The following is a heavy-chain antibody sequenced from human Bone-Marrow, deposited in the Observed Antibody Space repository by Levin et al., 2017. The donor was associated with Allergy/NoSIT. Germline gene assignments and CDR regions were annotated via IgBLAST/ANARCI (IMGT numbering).Heavy chain of an antibody. CDR3: ARDMNKAQYNYGMDV. CDR1: GFTLSDYY. Sequence: GESLKISCAASGFTLSDYYMSWIRQAPGKGLEWVSYISSRGTTMYLADSVKGRFTISRDNAKNSLSLQMNSLRADDTAVYYCARDMNKAQYNYGMDVWGQGTTVTASS. D-gene: IGHD1/OR15-1a*01. CDR2: ISSRGTTM. J-gene: IGHJ6*02. V-gene: IGHV3-11*01.